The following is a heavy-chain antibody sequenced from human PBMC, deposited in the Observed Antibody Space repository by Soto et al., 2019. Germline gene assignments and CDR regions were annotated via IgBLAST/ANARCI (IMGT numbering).Heavy chain of an antibody. CDR2: INAGNGNT. Sequence: ASVKVSCKASGYTFTSYAMHWVRQAPGQRLEWMGWINAGNGNTKYSQKFQGRVTITRDTSASTAYMELSSLRSEDTAVYYCARGSLGDYVLLVDYWGQGTLVTVSS. D-gene: IGHD4-17*01. CDR1: GYTFTSYA. CDR3: ARGSLGDYVLLVDY. J-gene: IGHJ4*02. V-gene: IGHV1-3*01.